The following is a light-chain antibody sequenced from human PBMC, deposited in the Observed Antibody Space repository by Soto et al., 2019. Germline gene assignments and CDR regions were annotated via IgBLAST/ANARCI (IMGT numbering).Light chain of an antibody. Sequence: DIQMTQSPSTLSASVGDRVTITCRASQSISSWLAWYQQKPGKAPKLLIYKASSLESGVPSRFSGSGSGTEFTLTISSLQPDDFATYYCQQNNSYSRTFGQGTRWIS. CDR2: KAS. V-gene: IGKV1-5*03. CDR3: QQNNSYSRT. CDR1: QSISSW. J-gene: IGKJ1*01.